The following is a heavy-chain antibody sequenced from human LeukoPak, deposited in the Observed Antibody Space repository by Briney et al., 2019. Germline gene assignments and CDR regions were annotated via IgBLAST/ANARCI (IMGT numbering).Heavy chain of an antibody. CDR2: INHDGSEK. J-gene: IGHJ4*02. CDR1: GFTFSRYW. V-gene: IGHV3-7*01. CDR3: ARDNYDSSGSPFDY. D-gene: IGHD3-22*01. Sequence: GGSLRLSCAASGFTFSRYWMNWVRQAPGKGLEWVANINHDGSEKYYVDSVKGRFTISRDNAKNSLYLQMNSLRAEDTAVFYCARDNYDSSGSPFDYWGQGTLVTVSS.